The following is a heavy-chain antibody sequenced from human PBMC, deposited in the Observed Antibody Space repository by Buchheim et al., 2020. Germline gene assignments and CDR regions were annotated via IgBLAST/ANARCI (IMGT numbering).Heavy chain of an antibody. Sequence: QVQLQESGPGPVKPSETLSLTCTVSGDSISTYYWSWIRQPPGNGLEWIGYIYYSGSTNYNPSLKSRVTISLDMSNNQFSLKLSSVTAADTAVYYCARTYNYGPYYFDYWGQGTL. CDR3: ARTYNYGPYYFDY. D-gene: IGHD5-18*01. CDR1: GDSISTYY. J-gene: IGHJ4*02. V-gene: IGHV4-59*01. CDR2: IYYSGST.